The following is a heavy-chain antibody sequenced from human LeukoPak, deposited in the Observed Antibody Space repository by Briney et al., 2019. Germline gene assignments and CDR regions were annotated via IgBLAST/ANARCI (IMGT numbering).Heavy chain of an antibody. D-gene: IGHD1-26*01. V-gene: IGHV3-30-3*02. CDR2: ISKDGNTK. J-gene: IGHJ4*02. Sequence: GGSLRLSCEASGLSLNNYAIHWVRQAPGKGLEWVAVISKDGNTKFYADSVEGRFTISRDNSKNTLYLKMSSLRAGDTAVYYCAKDPIFSGSYGVFDSWGQGTLVTVSS. CDR3: AKDPIFSGSYGVFDS. CDR1: GLSLNNYA.